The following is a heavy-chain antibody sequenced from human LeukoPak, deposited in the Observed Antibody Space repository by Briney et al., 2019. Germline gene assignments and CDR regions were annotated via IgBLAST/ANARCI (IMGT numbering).Heavy chain of an antibody. CDR2: MNPNSGST. CDR1: GYTFTSYD. V-gene: IGHV1-8*01. Sequence: ASVKVSCKASGYTFTSYDINWVRQATGQGLEWMGWMNPNSGSTGYAQKFQGRVTMTRNTSISTAYMELSSLRSEDTAVYYCARGSYYYDSSGYSLFDYWGQGTLVTVSS. D-gene: IGHD3-22*01. J-gene: IGHJ4*02. CDR3: ARGSYYYDSSGYSLFDY.